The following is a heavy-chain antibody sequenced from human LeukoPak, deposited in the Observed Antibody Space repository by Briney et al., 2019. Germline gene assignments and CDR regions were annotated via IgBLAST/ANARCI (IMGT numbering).Heavy chain of an antibody. CDR1: GFSLSTSGMC. Sequence: SGPTLVNPTQTLTLTCTFSGFSLSTSGMCVSWIRQPPGKALEWLARIDWDDDKYYSTSLKTRITISKDTSKNQVVLTMTNMDPVDTATYYCARIRRIAVAGTDKYYFDYWGQGTLVTVSS. CDR3: ARIRRIAVAGTDKYYFDY. V-gene: IGHV2-70*11. D-gene: IGHD6-19*01. J-gene: IGHJ4*02. CDR2: IDWDDDK.